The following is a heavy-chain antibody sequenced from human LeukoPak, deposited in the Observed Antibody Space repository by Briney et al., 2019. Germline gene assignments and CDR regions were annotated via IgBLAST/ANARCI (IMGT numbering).Heavy chain of an antibody. Sequence: ASVKVSCKASGYTFTSYSMSWVRQAPGQGLEWMGWINPNSGGTNYAQKFQGRVTMTRDTSISTAYMELSRLRSDDKAVYYCARDKGLLNWFDPWGQGTLVTVSS. V-gene: IGHV1-2*02. CDR2: INPNSGGT. CDR1: GYTFTSYS. J-gene: IGHJ5*02. CDR3: ARDKGLLNWFDP. D-gene: IGHD2/OR15-2a*01.